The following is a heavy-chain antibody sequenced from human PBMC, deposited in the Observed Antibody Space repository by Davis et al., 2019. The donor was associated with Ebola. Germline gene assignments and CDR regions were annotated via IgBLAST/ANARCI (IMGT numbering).Heavy chain of an antibody. CDR3: ARLSFGEVGFDY. J-gene: IGHJ4*02. CDR1: GYSFTGYY. CDR2: INPYSGGT. V-gene: IGHV1-2*06. Sequence: ASVKVSCKASGYSFTGYYMHWARQAPGQGLEWMGRINPYSGGTNFAQKFQGRVTMTRDTSISTAYMELSRLRSDDTAVYYCARLSFGEVGFDYWGQGTLVTVSS. D-gene: IGHD3-10*01.